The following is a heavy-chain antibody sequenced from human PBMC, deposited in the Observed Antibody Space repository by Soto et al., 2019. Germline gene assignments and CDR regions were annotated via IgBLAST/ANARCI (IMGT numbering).Heavy chain of an antibody. CDR2: ISGSGTYT. V-gene: IGHV3-11*06. J-gene: IGHJ6*02. CDR3: ARSSGWRQVVGYKYGLDV. CDR1: GFTVSDHY. D-gene: IGHD5-18*01. Sequence: QVQLVESGGGLVKPGGSLRLSCAVSGFTVSDHYMTWIRQAPGKGLEWVAYISGSGTYTNYADSVKGRFSISRDIAQNSLLLQISSLRAEDAGVYYCARSSGWRQVVGYKYGLDVWGQGTAVTVSS.